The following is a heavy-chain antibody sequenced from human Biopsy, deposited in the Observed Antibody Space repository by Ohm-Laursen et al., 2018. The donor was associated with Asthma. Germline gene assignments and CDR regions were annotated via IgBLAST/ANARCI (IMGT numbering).Heavy chain of an antibody. Sequence: SETLSLTCTVSGGSLSSGPYYWSWVRQHPGKGLEWIGYINYSGSTFYNPSLESRVSISADTSTYHFSLRLNSVTAADTAVYYCVRGEEVAGTYFKDWDQGTLATVSS. V-gene: IGHV4-61*03. CDR3: VRGEEVAGTYFKD. J-gene: IGHJ1*01. D-gene: IGHD6-19*01. CDR2: INYSGST. CDR1: GGSLSSGPYY.